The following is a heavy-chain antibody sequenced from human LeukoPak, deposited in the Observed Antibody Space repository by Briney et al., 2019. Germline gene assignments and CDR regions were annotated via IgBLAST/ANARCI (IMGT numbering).Heavy chain of an antibody. V-gene: IGHV3-23*01. D-gene: IGHD6-19*01. J-gene: IGHJ4*02. CDR3: AKDSVRRGGWFHFDN. CDR1: GFTFSSLD. CDR2: ISASGSNT. Sequence: VGSLRPSCAASGFTFSSLDMAWVRQAPGKGLEWVSGISASGSNTFYADSVKGRFTISRDNSKNTLYLQMSSLRVEDTAIYYCAKDSVRRGGWFHFDNWGQGTLVSVSS.